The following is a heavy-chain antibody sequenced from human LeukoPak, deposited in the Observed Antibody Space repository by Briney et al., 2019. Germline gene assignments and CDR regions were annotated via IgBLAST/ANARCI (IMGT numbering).Heavy chain of an antibody. V-gene: IGHV3-74*01. CDR3: VSFYETY. CDR2: INSDGSWT. CDR1: GNYW. J-gene: IGHJ4*02. D-gene: IGHD2/OR15-2a*01. Sequence: PGGSLRLSCAASGNYWMHWVCQVPGKGLVWVSHINSDGSWTSYADSVKGRFTTSKDNAKNTVYLQMNSLRAEDTAVYYCVSFYETYWGRGTLVTVSS.